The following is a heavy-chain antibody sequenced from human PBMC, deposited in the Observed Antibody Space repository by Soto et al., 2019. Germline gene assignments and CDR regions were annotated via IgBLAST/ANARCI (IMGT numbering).Heavy chain of an antibody. CDR1: GFTFSSYA. Sequence: GGSLRLSCAASGFTFSSYAMSWVRQAPGKGLEWVSAISCSGGSTYYADSVKGRFTISRDNSKNTLYLQMNSLRAEDTAVYYCAKDLYGRITIFGVVLDYWGQGTLVTVSS. J-gene: IGHJ4*02. CDR3: AKDLYGRITIFGVVLDY. CDR2: ISCSGGST. D-gene: IGHD3-3*01. V-gene: IGHV3-23*01.